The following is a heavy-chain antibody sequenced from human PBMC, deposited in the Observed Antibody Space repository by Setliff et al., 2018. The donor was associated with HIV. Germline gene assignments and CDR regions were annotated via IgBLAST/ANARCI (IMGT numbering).Heavy chain of an antibody. J-gene: IGHJ4*02. CDR3: AKEVPYSNGFMYFDY. D-gene: IGHD3-22*01. CDR1: GFSFRDSA. CDR2: IWYDAINK. V-gene: IGHV3-30*02. Sequence: PGGSLRLSCAASGFSFRDSAMHWVRQAPGKGLEWVGYIWYDAINKYYADSVKGRFTISRDNSKNTLYLQMNSLRPEDTAIYYCAKEVPYSNGFMYFDYWGQGTLVTVSS.